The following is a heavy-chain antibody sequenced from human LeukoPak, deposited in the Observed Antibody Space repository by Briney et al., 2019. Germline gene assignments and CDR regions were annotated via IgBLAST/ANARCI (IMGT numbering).Heavy chain of an antibody. D-gene: IGHD6-19*01. Sequence: SETLSLTCTVSGGSISSYYWSWIRQPPGKGLEWIGDIYYSGSTNYNPSLESRVTISVDTSKNQFSLKLSSVTAADTAVYYCARGRIAVAGTKNYFDYWGQGTLVTVSS. CDR2: IYYSGST. J-gene: IGHJ4*02. CDR1: GGSISSYY. CDR3: ARGRIAVAGTKNYFDY. V-gene: IGHV4-59*01.